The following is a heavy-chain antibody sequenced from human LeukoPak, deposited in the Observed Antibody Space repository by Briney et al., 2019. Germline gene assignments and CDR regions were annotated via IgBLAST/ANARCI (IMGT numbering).Heavy chain of an antibody. CDR1: GFTFSSYG. Sequence: GGSLRLSCAASGFTFSSYGMHWVRQAPGKGLEWVAVISYDGSNKYYADSVKGRFTISRDNSKNTLYLQMNSLRAEDTAVYYCAKVGAVYSSGWSFDYWGRGTLVTVSS. CDR2: ISYDGSNK. D-gene: IGHD6-19*01. CDR3: AKVGAVYSSGWSFDY. J-gene: IGHJ4*02. V-gene: IGHV3-30*18.